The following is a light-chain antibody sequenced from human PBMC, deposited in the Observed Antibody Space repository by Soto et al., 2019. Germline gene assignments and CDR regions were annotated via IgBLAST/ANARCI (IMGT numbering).Light chain of an antibody. CDR3: TSNASGSSHVV. J-gene: IGLJ2*01. CDR2: DVN. CDR1: SSDIGGYDY. V-gene: IGLV2-14*01. Sequence: QSLLTQPASVSGSPGQSITLSCTGTSSDIGGYDYVSWYQRHPGKAPKLIIYDVNNRPSGVSNRFSGSKSGNTASLTISGLQAEDEADYYCTSNASGSSHVVFGGGTKLTVL.